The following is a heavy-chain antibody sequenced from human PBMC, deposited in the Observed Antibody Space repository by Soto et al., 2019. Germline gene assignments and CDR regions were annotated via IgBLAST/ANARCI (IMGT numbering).Heavy chain of an antibody. J-gene: IGHJ6*02. D-gene: IGHD3-10*01. CDR2: INPNSGGT. CDR1: GYTFTGYY. Sequence: ASVKVSCKASGYTFTGYYMHWVRQAPGQGLEWMGWINPNSGGTNYAQKFQGWVTMTRDTCISTAYMELSRLRSDDTAVYYYARDLWFGEFGMDVWGQGTTVTVSS. V-gene: IGHV1-2*04. CDR3: ARDLWFGEFGMDV.